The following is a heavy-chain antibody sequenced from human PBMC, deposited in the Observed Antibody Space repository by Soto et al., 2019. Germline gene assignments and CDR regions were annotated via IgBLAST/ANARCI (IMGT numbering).Heavy chain of an antibody. CDR1: GFTFSSYG. Sequence: QVQLVESGGGVVQPGRSLRLSCAASGFTFSSYGMHWVRQAPGKGLEWVAVIWYDGSNKYYADSVKGRFTISRDNSKNTLYLQMNSLRAEDTAVYYCARESRNYVREGRNYYYYYGMDVWGQGTTVTVSS. J-gene: IGHJ6*02. CDR2: IWYDGSNK. D-gene: IGHD1-7*01. CDR3: ARESRNYVREGRNYYYYYGMDV. V-gene: IGHV3-33*01.